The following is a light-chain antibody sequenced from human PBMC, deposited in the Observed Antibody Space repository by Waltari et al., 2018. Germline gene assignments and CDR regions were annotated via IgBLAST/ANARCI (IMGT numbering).Light chain of an antibody. J-gene: IGKJ2*01. Sequence: DIQMTQSPSSLSASVGVSITINCRASQGIDNYLAWFQQKPGKAPHSLIYAASTLQSRVPSKFIGSGFGTDFTLSINGLQPEDFATYFCQQYDSYPHTFGQGTRLEVK. V-gene: IGKV1-16*02. CDR3: QQYDSYPHT. CDR2: AAS. CDR1: QGIDNY.